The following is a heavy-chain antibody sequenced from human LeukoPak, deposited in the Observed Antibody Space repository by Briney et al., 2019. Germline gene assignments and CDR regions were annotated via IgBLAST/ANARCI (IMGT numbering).Heavy chain of an antibody. CDR2: ISGSGGST. Sequence: GGSLRLSCAASGFTFSSYGMSWVRQAPGKGLEWVSAISGSGGSTYYADSVKGRFTISRDNSKNTLVLQMNSLRSEDTAVYFCARDNRDWAFDYWGQGTLVTVSS. V-gene: IGHV3-23*01. CDR1: GFTFSSYG. J-gene: IGHJ4*02. D-gene: IGHD2-21*02. CDR3: ARDNRDWAFDY.